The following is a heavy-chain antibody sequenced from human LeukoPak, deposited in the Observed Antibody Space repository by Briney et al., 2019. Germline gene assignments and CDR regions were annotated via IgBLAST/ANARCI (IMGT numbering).Heavy chain of an antibody. CDR3: AREYCSSTSCYTGFDY. J-gene: IGHJ4*02. CDR1: GYTFTSYG. Sequence: ASVKVSCKASGYTFTSYGISWVRQASGQGLEWMGWISAYNGNTNYAQKLQGRVTMTTDTSTSTAYMELRSLRSDDTAVYYCAREYCSSTSCYTGFDYWGQGTLVTVSS. V-gene: IGHV1-18*01. D-gene: IGHD2-2*02. CDR2: ISAYNGNT.